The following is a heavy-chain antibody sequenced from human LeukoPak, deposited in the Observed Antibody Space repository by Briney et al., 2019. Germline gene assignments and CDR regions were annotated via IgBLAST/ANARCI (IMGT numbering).Heavy chain of an antibody. CDR3: ARDIATVQHQD. V-gene: IGHV1-18*01. J-gene: IGHJ4*02. D-gene: IGHD1-1*01. CDR2: ISGYNGNT. Sequence: GASVKVSCKASGYTFTSYGISWVRQAPGQGLEWMGWISGYNGNTNYVQKFRGRVAMTADTSTSTVYMELRSLRSDDTAVYYCARDIATVQHQDWGQGTLVTVSS. CDR1: GYTFTSYG.